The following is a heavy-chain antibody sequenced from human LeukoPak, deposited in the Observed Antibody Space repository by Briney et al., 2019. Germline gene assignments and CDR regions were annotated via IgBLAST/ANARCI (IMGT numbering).Heavy chain of an antibody. J-gene: IGHJ5*02. CDR2: IYYSGST. CDR1: GGSISSSSYY. Sequence: SETLSLTCTVSGGSISSSSYYWGWIRQPPGKGLEWIGSIYYSGSTYYNPSLKSRVTISVDTSKNQFSLKLSSVTAADTAVYYCAVNGGAHWFDPWGQGTLVTVSS. CDR3: AVNGGAHWFDP. V-gene: IGHV4-39*07.